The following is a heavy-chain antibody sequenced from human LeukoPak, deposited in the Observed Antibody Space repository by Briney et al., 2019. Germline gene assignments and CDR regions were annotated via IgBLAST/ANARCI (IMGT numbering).Heavy chain of an antibody. J-gene: IGHJ4*02. CDR1: GFTFSSYA. D-gene: IGHD3-10*01. Sequence: GGSLRLSCAASGFTFSSYAMSWVRQAPGKGLECVSAISGSGGSTYYADSVKGRFTISRDNSKNTLYLQMNSLRAEDTAVYYCAKHVVDYYGSGSFGYFDYWGQGTLVTVSS. V-gene: IGHV3-23*01. CDR2: ISGSGGST. CDR3: AKHVVDYYGSGSFGYFDY.